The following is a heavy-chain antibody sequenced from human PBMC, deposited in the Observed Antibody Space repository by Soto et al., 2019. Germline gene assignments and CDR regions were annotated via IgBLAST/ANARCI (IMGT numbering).Heavy chain of an antibody. Sequence: QVQLVESGGGVVQPGRSLRLSCAASGFTFSSYGMHWVRQAPGKGLEWVAVIWYDGSNKYYADSVKGRFTISRDNSKNTLYLQMNSLRAEDTAVYYCAFCDYGDDDSRLYFDYWGQGTLVTVSS. V-gene: IGHV3-33*01. CDR1: GFTFSSYG. J-gene: IGHJ4*02. CDR2: IWYDGSNK. CDR3: AFCDYGDDDSRLYFDY. D-gene: IGHD4-17*01.